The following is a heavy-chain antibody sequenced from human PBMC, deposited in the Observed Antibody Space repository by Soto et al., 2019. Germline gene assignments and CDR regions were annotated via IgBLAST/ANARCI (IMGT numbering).Heavy chain of an antibody. CDR2: IHYSGST. Sequence: PSETLSLTCTGSGGSISSYYWSWIRQPPGKGLEWIGYIHYSGSTNYNPSLKSRVSMSVDTSKNQFSLKLNSVTAADTAVYYCARGSGYCGSTSCYIFDPWGQGTLVTVS. J-gene: IGHJ5*02. D-gene: IGHD2-2*01. CDR3: ARGSGYCGSTSCYIFDP. CDR1: GGSISSYY. V-gene: IGHV4-59*01.